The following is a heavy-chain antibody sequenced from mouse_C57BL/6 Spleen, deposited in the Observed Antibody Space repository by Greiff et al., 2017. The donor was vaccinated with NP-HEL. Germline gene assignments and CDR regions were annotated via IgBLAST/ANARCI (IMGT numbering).Heavy chain of an antibody. V-gene: IGHV1-63*01. CDR2: IYPGGGYT. Sequence: QVHVKQSGAELVRPGTSVKMSCKASGYTFTNYWIGWAKQRPGHGLEWIGDIYPGGGYTNYNEKFKGKATLTADKSSSTAYMQFSSLTSEDSAIYYCARRGFTTVDWYFDVWGTGTTVTVSS. CDR1: GYTFTNYW. D-gene: IGHD1-1*01. J-gene: IGHJ1*03. CDR3: ARRGFTTVDWYFDV.